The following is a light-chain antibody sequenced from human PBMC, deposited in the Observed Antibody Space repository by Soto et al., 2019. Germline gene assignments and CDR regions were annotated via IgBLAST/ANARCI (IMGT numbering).Light chain of an antibody. CDR1: QSFSSSY. CDR2: GAS. Sequence: EIVLTQSPGTLSLSPGERATLSCRASQSFSSSYLAWYQQKPGQAPRLLIYGASSRATGIPDRFSGSASGTDFTLTIKRLEPEDFEIYYCQQYGDSRTFGQGTKLEIK. J-gene: IGKJ2*01. CDR3: QQYGDSRT. V-gene: IGKV3-20*01.